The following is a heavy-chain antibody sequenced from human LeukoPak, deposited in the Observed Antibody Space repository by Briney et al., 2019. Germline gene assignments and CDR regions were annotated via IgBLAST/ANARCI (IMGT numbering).Heavy chain of an antibody. J-gene: IGHJ4*02. Sequence: PSETLSLTCAVYGGSFSGYYRSWIRQPPGKGLEWIGEINHSGSTNYNPSLKSRVTISVDTSKNQFSLKLSSVTAADTAVYYCARRRIITMIVVVMKTPYFDYWGQGTLVTVSS. V-gene: IGHV4-34*01. CDR2: INHSGST. CDR3: ARRRIITMIVVVMKTPYFDY. CDR1: GGSFSGYY. D-gene: IGHD3-22*01.